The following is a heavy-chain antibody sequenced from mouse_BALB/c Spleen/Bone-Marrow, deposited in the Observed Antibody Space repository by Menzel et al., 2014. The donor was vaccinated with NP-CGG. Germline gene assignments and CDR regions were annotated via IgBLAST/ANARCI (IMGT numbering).Heavy chain of an antibody. D-gene: IGHD3-2*02. CDR3: ARRSQGYAMDY. CDR1: GFSLXSYG. Sequence: QVQLKQSGPGLVAPSQSLSITCTVSGFSLXSYGVHWVRQPPGKGLEWLGVIWAGGSTNYNSALMSRLSISKDNSESQVFLKMNSLQTDDTAMYYCARRSQGYAMDYWGQGTSVTVSS. CDR2: IWAGGST. V-gene: IGHV2-9*02. J-gene: IGHJ4*01.